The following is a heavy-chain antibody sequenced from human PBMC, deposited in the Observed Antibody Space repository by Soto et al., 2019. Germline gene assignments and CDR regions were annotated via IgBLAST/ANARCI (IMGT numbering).Heavy chain of an antibody. V-gene: IGHV1-2*02. Sequence: QVQLVQSGAEVKKPGASVKVSCKASGYTFTGYYMHWVRQAPGQGREWMGWINLNSGGTNYAQKFQGRVTMTRDTSISTAYMELSRLRSDDTAVYYCARDLEWRSAPYYYDSSGYYSFVVPHNWGQGTLVTVSS. CDR3: ARDLEWRSAPYYYDSSGYYSFVVPHN. D-gene: IGHD3-22*01. CDR2: INLNSGGT. CDR1: GYTFTGYY. J-gene: IGHJ4*02.